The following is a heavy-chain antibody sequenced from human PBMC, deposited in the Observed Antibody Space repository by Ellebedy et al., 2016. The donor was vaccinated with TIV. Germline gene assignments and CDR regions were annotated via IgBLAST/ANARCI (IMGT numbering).Heavy chain of an antibody. CDR2: IGGSCRST. CDR1: GFTFSSYA. D-gene: IGHD6-19*01. V-gene: IGHV3-23*01. Sequence: PGGSLRLSCAASGFTFSSYAMSWVRQAPGKGLEWVSAIGGSCRSTYYADSVKGRFTISRDNSNNTLFLQMDSLRADDTAVYYCAKDNISSGWYAWFCDYWGQGALVTVSS. CDR3: AKDNISSGWYAWFCDY. J-gene: IGHJ4*02.